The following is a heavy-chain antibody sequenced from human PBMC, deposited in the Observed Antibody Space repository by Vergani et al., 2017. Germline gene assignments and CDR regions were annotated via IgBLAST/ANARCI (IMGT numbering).Heavy chain of an antibody. J-gene: IGHJ5*02. Sequence: QVQLQESGPGLVKPSQTLSLTCTVSGGSISSGSYYWSWIRQPAGKGLEWIGRIYTSGSTNYNPSLKSRVTISVDTSKNQFSLKLSSVTAADTAVYYCARVATRGGSYWPYNWFDPWGQGTLVTVSS. CDR2: IYTSGST. CDR1: GGSISSGSYY. V-gene: IGHV4-61*02. D-gene: IGHD1-26*01. CDR3: ARVATRGGSYWPYNWFDP.